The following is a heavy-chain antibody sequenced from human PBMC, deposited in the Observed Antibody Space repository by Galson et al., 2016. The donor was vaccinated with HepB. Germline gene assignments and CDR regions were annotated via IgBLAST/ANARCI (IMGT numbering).Heavy chain of an antibody. CDR2: ISRSGDYR. CDR3: TLLQEHL. CDR1: GFTFSSYA. V-gene: IGHV3-23*01. J-gene: IGHJ6*01. Sequence: SLRLSCAASGFTFSSYAMAWVRQAPGKGLEWISGISRSGDYRFYAVSVRGRFTISRDNSKDTVYLRLNSLHQGPIGLPPGTLLQEHLWG.